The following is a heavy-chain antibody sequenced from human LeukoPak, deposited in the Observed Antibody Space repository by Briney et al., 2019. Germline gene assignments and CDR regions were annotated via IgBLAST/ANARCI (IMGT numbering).Heavy chain of an antibody. Sequence: ASVKVSCKASGYAFTSYGISWVRRAPGQGLEWMGWISAYNGNTNYAQKLQGRVTMTTDTSTSTAYMELRSLRSDDTAVYYCARHSIYCSSTSCYAPWGQGTLVTVSS. CDR3: ARHSIYCSSTSCYAP. J-gene: IGHJ5*02. CDR1: GYAFTSYG. D-gene: IGHD2-2*01. V-gene: IGHV1-18*01. CDR2: ISAYNGNT.